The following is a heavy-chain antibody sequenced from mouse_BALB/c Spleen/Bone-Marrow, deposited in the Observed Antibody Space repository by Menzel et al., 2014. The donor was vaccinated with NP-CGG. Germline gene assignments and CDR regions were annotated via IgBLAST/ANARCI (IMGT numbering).Heavy chain of an antibody. CDR2: ISGDGRYT. Sequence: EVKVVESGGGLVKSGGSLKLSCAASGFSFSNYGMPWVRQTPEKRLEWVATISGDGRYTFYSDSVRGRFTISRDNAKYNLYLQLSSLRSADTALYYCARHAYYDQTEVSFVYWGQGTLVTVSA. J-gene: IGHJ3*01. D-gene: IGHD2-4*01. V-gene: IGHV5-9-2*01. CDR3: ARHAYYDQTEVSFVY. CDR1: GFSFSNYG.